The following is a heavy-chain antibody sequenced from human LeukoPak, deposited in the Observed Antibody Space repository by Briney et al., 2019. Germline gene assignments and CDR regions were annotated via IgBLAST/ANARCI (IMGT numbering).Heavy chain of an antibody. J-gene: IGHJ4*02. V-gene: IGHV3-23*01. CDR2: ITSVGGTT. D-gene: IGHD3-22*01. CDR3: AKGYYYDSSGYYYSDY. Sequence: GGSLRLSCAGSGFTFSTYAMRWGRRTPGKGLEWVSAITSVGGTTYYADSVKGRFTISRDNSKNTLYLQMNSLRAEDTAVYYCAKGYYYDSSGYYYSDYWGQGTLVTVSS. CDR1: GFTFSTYA.